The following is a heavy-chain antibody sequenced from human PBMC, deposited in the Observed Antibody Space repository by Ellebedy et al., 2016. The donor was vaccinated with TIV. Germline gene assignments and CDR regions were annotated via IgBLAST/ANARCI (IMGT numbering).Heavy chain of an antibody. V-gene: IGHV3-30*03. CDR3: ARDFDDSSGYYYPMIDY. CDR2: ISYDGSNK. Sequence: GGSLRLSCAASGFTFSSYGMHWVRQAPGKGLEWVAVISYDGSNKYYADSVKGRFTISRDNSKNTLYLQMNSLRAEDTAVYYCARDFDDSSGYYYPMIDYWGQGTLVTVSS. J-gene: IGHJ4*02. D-gene: IGHD3-22*01. CDR1: GFTFSSYG.